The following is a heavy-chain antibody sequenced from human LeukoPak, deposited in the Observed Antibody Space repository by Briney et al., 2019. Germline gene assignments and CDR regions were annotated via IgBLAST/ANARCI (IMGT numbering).Heavy chain of an antibody. CDR2: IYHSGST. Sequence: SETLSLTCIVSGYSISSGYYWGWIRQPPGKGLEWIGSIYHSGSTYYNPSLKSRVTISVDTSKNQFSLKLSSVTAADTAVYYCAITYYYDSSGYREWGQGTLVTVSS. V-gene: IGHV4-38-2*02. J-gene: IGHJ4*02. CDR1: GYSISSGYY. CDR3: AITYYYDSSGYRE. D-gene: IGHD3-22*01.